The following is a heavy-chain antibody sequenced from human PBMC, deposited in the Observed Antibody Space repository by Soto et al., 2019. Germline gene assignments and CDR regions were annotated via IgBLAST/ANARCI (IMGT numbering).Heavy chain of an antibody. D-gene: IGHD5-18*01. CDR2: IYHSGST. Sequence: SETLSLTCIVSGGSISGRPYYWGWIRQPPGKGLEWIGSIYHSGSTYYNPSLKGRVTISVDKSKNQFSLKLSSVTAADTAVYYCAGWIQLQQYYYYGMDVWGQGTTVTVS. CDR3: AGWIQLQQYYYYGMDV. J-gene: IGHJ6*02. V-gene: IGHV4-39*07. CDR1: GGSISGRPYY.